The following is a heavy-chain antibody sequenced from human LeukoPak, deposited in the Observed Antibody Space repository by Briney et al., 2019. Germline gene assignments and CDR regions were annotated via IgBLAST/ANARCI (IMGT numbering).Heavy chain of an antibody. CDR1: GFTVSSNY. J-gene: IGHJ4*02. CDR2: IYSGGST. CDR3: ARAPMVRGVIEALDY. V-gene: IGHV3-53*01. Sequence: PGGSLRLSCAASGFTVSSNYMSWVRQAPGKGLEWVSVIYSGGSTYYADSVKGRFTISRDDSKNTLYLQMNSLRAEDTAVYYCARAPMVRGVIEALDYWGQGTLVTVSS. D-gene: IGHD3-10*01.